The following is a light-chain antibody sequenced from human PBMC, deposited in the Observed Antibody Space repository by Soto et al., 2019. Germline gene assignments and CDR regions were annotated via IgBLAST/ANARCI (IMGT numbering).Light chain of an antibody. Sequence: QALRTQAHSTSATRGQGFGISCSGGGSNIATFYVSLYQHVPVTAPILLIYANNQRPSWVPDRFSGSTYGTSASLAISGLRSEDEAYYYCTTWDDNLSAVVFGGGTKVTVL. CDR1: GSNIATFY. V-gene: IGLV1-47*02. J-gene: IGLJ2*01. CDR3: TTWDDNLSAVV. CDR2: ANN.